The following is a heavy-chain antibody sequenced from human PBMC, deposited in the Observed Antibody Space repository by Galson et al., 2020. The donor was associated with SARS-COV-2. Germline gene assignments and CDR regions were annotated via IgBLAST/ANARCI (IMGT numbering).Heavy chain of an antibody. CDR2: LDTSSTYI. CDR3: ARSPPASTSGTSIYFDY. V-gene: IGHV3-21*01. CDR1: GFAFSSYT. D-gene: IGHD3-10*01. Sequence: GSLTLSCAASGFAFSSYTMNWVRQAPGKGLEWVASLDTSSTYIYHADSLKGRFTISRDNAENSLYLQMNSLRAEDTAVYYCARSPPASTSGTSIYFDYWGQGTQVTVSS. J-gene: IGHJ4*02.